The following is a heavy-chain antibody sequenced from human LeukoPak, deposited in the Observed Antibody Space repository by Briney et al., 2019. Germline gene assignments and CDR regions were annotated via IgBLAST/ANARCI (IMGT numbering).Heavy chain of an antibody. D-gene: IGHD5-18*01. CDR2: IYYSGST. CDR3: ARDRGYSYTDY. CDR1: GGPINSYY. Sequence: PSDTLSLTCTVSGGPINSYYWSWTRQPPGKGLEWIGYIYYSGSTNYNPSLKSRVTISVDTSKNQFSLKLSSVTTADTAVYYCARDRGYSYTDYWGQGTLVTVSS. V-gene: IGHV4-59*01. J-gene: IGHJ4*02.